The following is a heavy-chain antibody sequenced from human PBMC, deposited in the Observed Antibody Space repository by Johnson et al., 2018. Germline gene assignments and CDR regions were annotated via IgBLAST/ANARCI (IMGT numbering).Heavy chain of an antibody. CDR3: ARDGYGTRWVHYYYMDV. V-gene: IGHV3-74*01. D-gene: IGHD1-7*01. J-gene: IGHJ6*03. Sequence: EVQLVETGGGSVQPGGSLRLSCAASGFAFSSYLMHWARQAPGKGLVWVSRINSDGMTRYADSVKGRFTISRDNAKNTLYLQMNSLRAVDTAVYYCARDGYGTRWVHYYYMDVWGKGSTVTVAS. CDR1: GFAFSSYL. CDR2: INSDGMT.